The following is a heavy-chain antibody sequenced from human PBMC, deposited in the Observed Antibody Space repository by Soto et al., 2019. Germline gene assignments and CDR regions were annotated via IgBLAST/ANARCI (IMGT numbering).Heavy chain of an antibody. CDR3: ARDSGGIAAHVGTLFDY. CDR1: GGSISSYY. D-gene: IGHD6-13*01. V-gene: IGHV4-59*01. J-gene: IGHJ4*02. CDR2: IYYSGST. Sequence: SETLSLTCTVSGGSISSYYWSWIRQPPGKGLEWIGYIYYSGSTNYNPSLKSRITISVDTSKNQFSLKLSSVTAADTAVYYCARDSGGIAAHVGTLFDYWGQGTLVTVSS.